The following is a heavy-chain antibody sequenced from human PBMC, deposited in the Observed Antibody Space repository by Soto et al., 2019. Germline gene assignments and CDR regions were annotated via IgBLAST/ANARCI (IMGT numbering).Heavy chain of an antibody. CDR2: IIPIFGTA. V-gene: IGHV1-69*13. D-gene: IGHD6-19*01. CDR1: GGTFSSYA. CDR3: ARERRGIAVAGSSFDY. J-gene: IGHJ4*02. Sequence: SVKVSCKAPGGTFSSYAISWVRQAPGQGLEWMGGIIPIFGTANYAQKFQGRVTITADESTSTAYMELSSLRSEDTAVYYCARERRGIAVAGSSFDYWGQGTLVTVSS.